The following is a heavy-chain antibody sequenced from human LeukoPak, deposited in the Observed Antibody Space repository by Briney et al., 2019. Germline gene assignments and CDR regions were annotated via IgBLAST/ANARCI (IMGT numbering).Heavy chain of an antibody. V-gene: IGHV3-21*01. CDR2: ISSSSSYI. Sequence: GGSLRLSCAASGFTFSSYSMNWVRQAPGKGLEWVSSISSSSSYIYYADSVKGRFTISRDNAKNSLYLQMNSLRAEDTAVYYCARDRGVAGKRDSTDVWGQGTTVTVSS. CDR3: ARDRGVAGKRDSTDV. J-gene: IGHJ6*02. CDR1: GFTFSSYS. D-gene: IGHD6-19*01.